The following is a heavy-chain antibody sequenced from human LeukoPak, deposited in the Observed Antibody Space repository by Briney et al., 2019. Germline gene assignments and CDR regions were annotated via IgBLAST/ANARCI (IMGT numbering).Heavy chain of an antibody. V-gene: IGHV3-30-3*01. J-gene: IGHJ5*02. Sequence: GGSLRLSCAASGFTFSSYAMHWVRQAPGKGLEWVAVISYDGSNKYYADSVKGRFTISRDNSKNTLYLQMNSLRAEDTAVYYCAKDVLGVLRYFDWLDPWFDPWGQGTLVIVSS. CDR3: AKDVLGVLRYFDWLDPWFDP. CDR2: ISYDGSNK. CDR1: GFTFSSYA. D-gene: IGHD3-9*01.